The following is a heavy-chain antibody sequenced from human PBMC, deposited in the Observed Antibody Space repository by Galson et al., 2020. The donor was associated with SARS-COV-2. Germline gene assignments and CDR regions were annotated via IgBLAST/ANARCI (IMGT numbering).Heavy chain of an antibody. Sequence: GGSLRLSCAASGFTVTNNSMSWVRQVPGKGLEWVSVIYGGGDNTHYADSVQGRFSISRDSSKNTLNLQMNSLRADDTAVYYCARVLGDDYNRNRFDIWGQGTMVTVSS. J-gene: IGHJ3*02. CDR3: ARVLGDDYNRNRFDI. V-gene: IGHV3-66*01. CDR2: IYGGGDNT. CDR1: GFTVTNNS. D-gene: IGHD4-4*01.